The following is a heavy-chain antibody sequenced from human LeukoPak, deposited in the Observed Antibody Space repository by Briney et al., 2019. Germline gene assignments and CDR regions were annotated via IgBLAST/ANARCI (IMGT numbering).Heavy chain of an antibody. D-gene: IGHD3-16*01. Sequence: SVKVSCKASGGTFSSYAISWVRQAPGQGLEWMGRIIPIFGTANYAQKFQGRVTITTDEYTSTAYMELSSLRSEDTAVCYCARGEGTLPWPHFDYWGQGTLVTVSS. J-gene: IGHJ4*02. V-gene: IGHV1-69*05. CDR1: GGTFSSYA. CDR2: IIPIFGTA. CDR3: ARGEGTLPWPHFDY.